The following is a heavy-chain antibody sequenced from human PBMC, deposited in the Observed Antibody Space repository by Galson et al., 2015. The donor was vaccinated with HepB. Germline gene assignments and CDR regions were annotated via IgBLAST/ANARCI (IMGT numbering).Heavy chain of an antibody. CDR1: GFIFNNYA. CDR2: ISGRGGTT. D-gene: IGHD3-10*01. V-gene: IGHV3-23*01. CDR3: AKDSLRDYYGSGTLWAFDV. Sequence: SLRLSCAASGFIFNNYAMSWVRQAPGKGLEWVSSISGRGGTTDYADSVKGRFTVSRDNSKNILYLEMKNLRAEDTAVYYCAKDSLRDYYGSGTLWAFDVWGQGTMVTVSS. J-gene: IGHJ3*01.